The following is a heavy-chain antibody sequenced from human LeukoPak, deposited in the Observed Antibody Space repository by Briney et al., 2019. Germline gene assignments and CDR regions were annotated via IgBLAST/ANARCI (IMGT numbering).Heavy chain of an antibody. V-gene: IGHV3-23*01. CDR3: AKLHSGSYEPLDY. J-gene: IGHJ4*02. CDR1: GFTFSNYA. D-gene: IGHD1-26*01. Sequence: GGSLRLSCAASGFTFSNYAMSWVRQAPGKGLEWVSPISDSGGGTYYADSVKGRFTISRDNSKNTLYLQMNSLRAEDTAVYYCAKLHSGSYEPLDYWGQGTLVTVSS. CDR2: ISDSGGGT.